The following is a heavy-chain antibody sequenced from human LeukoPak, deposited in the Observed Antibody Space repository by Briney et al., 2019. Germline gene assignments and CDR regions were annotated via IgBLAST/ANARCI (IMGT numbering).Heavy chain of an antibody. CDR1: GFTFSSYG. CDR2: ISYDGSNK. J-gene: IGHJ4*02. Sequence: GGSLRLSCAASGFTFSSYGMHWVRQAPGKGLEWVAVISYDGSNKYYADSVKGRFTISRDNSKNTLYLQMNSLRAEDTAVYYCAKPRELLRYYFDYWGQETLVTVSS. D-gene: IGHD1-26*01. CDR3: AKPRELLRYYFDY. V-gene: IGHV3-30*18.